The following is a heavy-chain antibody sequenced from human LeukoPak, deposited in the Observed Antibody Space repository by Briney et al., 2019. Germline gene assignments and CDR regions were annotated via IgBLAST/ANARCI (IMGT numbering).Heavy chain of an antibody. CDR3: ARGGYSSSWYYYYYYMDV. D-gene: IGHD6-13*01. CDR1: GGSISSHY. J-gene: IGHJ6*03. V-gene: IGHV4-59*11. CDR2: IYYSGST. Sequence: SETLSLTCTVSGGSISSHYWSWIRQPPGKGLGWIGYIYYSGSTNSNPSLKSRVTISVDTSKTQFSLKLSSVTAADTAVYYCARGGYSSSWYYYYYYMDVWGKGTTVTVSS.